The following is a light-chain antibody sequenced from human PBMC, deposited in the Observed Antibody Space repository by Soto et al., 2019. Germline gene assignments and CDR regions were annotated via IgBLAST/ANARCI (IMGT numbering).Light chain of an antibody. CDR2: DAS. J-gene: IGKJ1*01. CDR3: QQYDSWLVWT. V-gene: IGKV3D-15*01. Sequence: EIVLTQSRSTLCLSPGERATLSCRASQSVSSYLAWYQQKVGQAPRLLIYDASYRATGIPARFSGSGSGTEFTLNITSLQSEDNAVYYCQQYDSWLVWTFGQGTKVDIK. CDR1: QSVSSY.